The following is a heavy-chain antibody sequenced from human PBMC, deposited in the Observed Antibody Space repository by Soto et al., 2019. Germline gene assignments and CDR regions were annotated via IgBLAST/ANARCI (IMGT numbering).Heavy chain of an antibody. V-gene: IGHV3-30*18. CDR2: ISYDGSNK. CDR3: AKDGRERGYDYTEYYFDY. D-gene: IGHD5-12*01. Sequence: QVQLVESGGGVVQPGRSLRLSCAASGFTFSSYGMHWVRQAPGKGLEWVAVISYDGSNKYYADSVKGRFTISRDNSKNTLYLQMNSLRAEDTAVYYCAKDGRERGYDYTEYYFDYWGQGTLVTVSS. J-gene: IGHJ4*02. CDR1: GFTFSSYG.